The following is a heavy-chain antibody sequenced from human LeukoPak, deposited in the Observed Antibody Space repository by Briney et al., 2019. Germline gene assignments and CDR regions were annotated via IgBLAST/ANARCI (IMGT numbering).Heavy chain of an antibody. CDR3: AKDLSGSYSIYYFDC. Sequence: GGSLRLSCAASGFTFSSYSMNWVRQAPGKGLEWVSAISGSGGSTYYADSVKGRFTISRDNSKNTLYLQMRSLRADDTAVYYCAKDLSGSYSIYYFDCWGQGTLVTVSS. J-gene: IGHJ4*02. V-gene: IGHV3-23*01. D-gene: IGHD1-26*01. CDR2: ISGSGGST. CDR1: GFTFSSYS.